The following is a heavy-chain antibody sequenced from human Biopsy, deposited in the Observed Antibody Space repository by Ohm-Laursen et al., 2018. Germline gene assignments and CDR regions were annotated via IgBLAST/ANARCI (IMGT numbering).Heavy chain of an antibody. V-gene: IGHV4-59*01. Sequence: SETLSLTCTVSGGSISSDYWSWIRQTPGQGLEGIGYIYYSGSTNYNPSLKSRVTISVDTSKNQFSLRLNSVTAADTAVYYCARATNSTGWPYYYFYGMDVWGQGTTVTVSS. J-gene: IGHJ6*02. CDR3: ARATNSTGWPYYYFYGMDV. CDR1: GGSISSDY. D-gene: IGHD2/OR15-2a*01. CDR2: IYYSGST.